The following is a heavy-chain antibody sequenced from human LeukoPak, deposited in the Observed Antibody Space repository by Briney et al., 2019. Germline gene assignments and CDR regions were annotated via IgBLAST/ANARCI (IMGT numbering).Heavy chain of an antibody. Sequence: GGSLRLSCAASRLSLSSYGMHWVRQAPGKGLEWLTFIHYDGSNKYYANSVAGRFTISRDNSKNTLYLQMNSLRPEDTAVYYCAKDQGRLGASMADSWAPGTLVTVYS. CDR2: IHYDGSNK. V-gene: IGHV3-30*02. J-gene: IGHJ4*02. CDR1: RLSLSSYG. D-gene: IGHD1-26*01. CDR3: AKDQGRLGASMADS.